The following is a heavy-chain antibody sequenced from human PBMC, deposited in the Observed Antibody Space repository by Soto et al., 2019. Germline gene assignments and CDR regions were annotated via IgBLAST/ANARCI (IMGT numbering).Heavy chain of an antibody. CDR3: ARGISSSVFPNYYYYYMDV. CDR2: INHSGST. D-gene: IGHD2-15*01. Sequence: SETLSLTCAVYGETVSIHDWGGIRQPPGKGLEWIGEINHSGSTNYNPSLKSRVTISVDTSKNQFSLKLSSVTAADTAVYYCARGISSSVFPNYYYYYMDVWGKGTTVTVSS. CDR1: GETVSIHD. J-gene: IGHJ6*03. V-gene: IGHV4-34*08.